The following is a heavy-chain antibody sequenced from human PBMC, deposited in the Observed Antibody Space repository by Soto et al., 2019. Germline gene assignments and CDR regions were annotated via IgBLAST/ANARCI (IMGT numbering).Heavy chain of an antibody. CDR3: ARLSVYYYYYVMEV. J-gene: IGHJ6*02. Sequence: SAPLSLTSASSGYSVSRNIAAWNWIRQSPSRGLEWLGRTYYRSKWYNDYAVSVKSRITINPDTSKNQFSLQLNSVTPEDTAVYYCARLSVYYYYYVMEVWGQGNTVTVSS. D-gene: IGHD6-25*01. CDR2: TYYRSKWYN. V-gene: IGHV6-1*01. CDR1: GYSVSRNIAA.